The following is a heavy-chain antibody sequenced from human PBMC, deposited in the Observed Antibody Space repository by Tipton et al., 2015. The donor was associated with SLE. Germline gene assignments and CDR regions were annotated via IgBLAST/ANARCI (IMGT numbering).Heavy chain of an antibody. CDR3: ARYFYDSSGVCLFDF. J-gene: IGHJ4*02. Sequence: TLSLTCNVSGGSISSGGYYWSWIRQHPGKGLEWIGYVFSSGTTYYNPSLKGRLSLSLDTSQNQLSLKLSSVTSGDTAVYYCARYFYDSSGVCLFDFWGQGTLVTVSS. CDR2: VFSSGTT. D-gene: IGHD3-22*01. CDR1: GGSISSGGYY. V-gene: IGHV4-31*03.